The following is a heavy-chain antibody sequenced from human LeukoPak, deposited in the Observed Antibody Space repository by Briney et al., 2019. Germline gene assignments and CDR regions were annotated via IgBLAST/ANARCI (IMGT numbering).Heavy chain of an antibody. V-gene: IGHV4-59*01. CDR3: AGGGYCSSSSCFAPLFDW. Sequence: PSETLSLTCTVSGASISRYYWSWIRQSPGKGLEWIGYIYNSETTNYSPSLKSRVAMSLYTSRSQFSLRLRSVTAADTALYFCAGGGYCSSSSCFAPLFDWWGRGTLVTVSS. CDR1: GASISRYY. CDR2: IYNSETT. D-gene: IGHD2-2*01. J-gene: IGHJ4*02.